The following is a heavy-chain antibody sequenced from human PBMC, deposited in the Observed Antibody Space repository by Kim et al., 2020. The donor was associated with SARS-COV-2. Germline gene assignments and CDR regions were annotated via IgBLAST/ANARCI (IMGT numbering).Heavy chain of an antibody. Sequence: YAQNFQGRVTITADKSTSTAYMELSSLRSEDTAVYYCARVGGSKDWYFDLWGRGTLVTVSS. J-gene: IGHJ2*01. CDR3: ARVGGSKDWYFDL. D-gene: IGHD3-16*01. V-gene: IGHV1-69*04.